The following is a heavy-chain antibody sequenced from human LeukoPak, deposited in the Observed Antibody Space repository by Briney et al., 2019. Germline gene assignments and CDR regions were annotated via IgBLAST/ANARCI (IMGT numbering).Heavy chain of an antibody. V-gene: IGHV4-4*07. J-gene: IGHJ4*02. D-gene: IGHD6-6*01. CDR2: IHTSGST. Sequence: SETLSLTCTVSGGSISSHYWSWVRQPAGKGLEWIGRIHTSGSTDYNPSLESRVTMSVDTSKNQFSLKLSSVTAADTAVYYCAREGSMTARPFVSIDYWGQGTLVTVSS. CDR3: AREGSMTARPFVSIDY. CDR1: GGSISSHY.